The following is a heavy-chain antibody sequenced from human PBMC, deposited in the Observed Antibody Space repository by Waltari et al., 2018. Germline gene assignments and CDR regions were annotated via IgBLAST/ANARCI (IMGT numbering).Heavy chain of an antibody. D-gene: IGHD6-13*01. V-gene: IGHV4-38-2*01. CDR3: ARRGIAHAFDI. CDR1: GYSISSGYY. J-gene: IGHJ3*02. CDR2: IYHSGRT. Sequence: QVQLQESGPGLVKPSETLSLTCAVSGYSISSGYYWGWIRQPPGKGLEWIGSIYHSGRTNYHPARKSRGTISVDTSKNQCSLKLSSVTAADTAVYYCARRGIAHAFDIWGQGTMVTVSS.